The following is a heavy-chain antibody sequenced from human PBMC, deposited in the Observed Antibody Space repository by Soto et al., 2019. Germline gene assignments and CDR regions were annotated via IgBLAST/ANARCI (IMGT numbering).Heavy chain of an antibody. J-gene: IGHJ4*02. V-gene: IGHV3-23*01. CDR3: AKDLVSGWRSFDS. CDR2: IGGSGAST. D-gene: IGHD6-19*01. CDR1: GFTFYNYA. Sequence: EVQLLESGGGLVQPGGSLRLSCAASGFTFYNYAMSWVRQAPGKGLEWVSAIGGSGASTYYADSVKGRFTISRDNSKNTLYLQMHSLRAEDTAVYYCAKDLVSGWRSFDSWGQGSLVTVSS.